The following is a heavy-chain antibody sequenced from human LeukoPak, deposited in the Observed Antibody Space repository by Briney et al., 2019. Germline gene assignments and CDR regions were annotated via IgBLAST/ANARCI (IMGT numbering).Heavy chain of an antibody. D-gene: IGHD3-16*02. J-gene: IGHJ4*02. CDR2: IYYSGST. V-gene: IGHV4-39*07. CDR1: GGSISSYY. CDR3: ARDVRLGELSSPDFDY. Sequence: SETLSLTCTVSGGSISSYYWGWIRQPPGKGLEWIGSIYYSGSTYYNPSLKSRVTISVDTSKNQFSLKLSSVTAADTAVYYCARDVRLGELSSPDFDYWGQGTLVTVSS.